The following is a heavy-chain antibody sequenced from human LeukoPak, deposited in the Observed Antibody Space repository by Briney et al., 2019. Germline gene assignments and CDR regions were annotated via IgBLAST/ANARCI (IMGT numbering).Heavy chain of an antibody. Sequence: SETLSLTCAAYGGSFSGYYWSWIRQPPGKGLEWIGEINHSGSTNYNPSLKSRVTISVDTSKNQFSLKLSSVTAADTAVYYCARVGGSSGFLSYYWGQGTLVTVSS. CDR2: INHSGST. CDR1: GGSFSGYY. J-gene: IGHJ4*02. V-gene: IGHV4-34*01. D-gene: IGHD3-22*01. CDR3: ARVGGSSGFLSYY.